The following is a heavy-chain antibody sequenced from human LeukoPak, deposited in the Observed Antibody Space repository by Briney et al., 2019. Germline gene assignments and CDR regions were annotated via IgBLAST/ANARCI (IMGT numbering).Heavy chain of an antibody. J-gene: IGHJ6*02. CDR1: GGTFSSYA. Sequence: GASVTVSCKASGGTFSSYAISWVRQAPGQGLEWMGGIIPIFGTANYAQKFQGRVTITADESTSTAYMELSSLRSEDTAVYYCARERTMVRGVIINPYYYYYGMDVWGQGTTVTVSS. D-gene: IGHD3-10*01. CDR2: IIPIFGTA. V-gene: IGHV1-69*13. CDR3: ARERTMVRGVIINPYYYYYGMDV.